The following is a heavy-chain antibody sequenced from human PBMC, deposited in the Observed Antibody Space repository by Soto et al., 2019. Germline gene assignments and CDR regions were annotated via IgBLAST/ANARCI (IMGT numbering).Heavy chain of an antibody. J-gene: IGHJ6*02. Sequence: QVQLVQSGAEVKKPGSSVKVSCKASGGTFSSYAISWVRQAPGQGLEWMGGIIPISGTANDAQKFQGRVTITADESTSTAYMEPSSLRSEDTAVYYCARSQGSSTSLEIYYYYYYGMDVWGQGTTVTVSS. D-gene: IGHD2-2*01. CDR1: GGTFSSYA. CDR3: ARSQGSSTSLEIYYYYYYGMDV. V-gene: IGHV1-69*01. CDR2: IIPISGTA.